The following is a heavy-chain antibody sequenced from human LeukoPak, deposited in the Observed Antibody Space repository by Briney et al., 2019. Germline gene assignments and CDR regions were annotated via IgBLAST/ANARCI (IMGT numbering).Heavy chain of an antibody. CDR3: TASAGRPRFDY. CDR1: GFAVSDNY. Sequence: GGSLRLSCAASGFAVSDNYMNWVRQAPGKGLEWVSVIYSGGSSYYADSVKGRFTISRDNSKNTVYLQMNSLRAEDTGVYYCTASAGRPRFDYWGQGTLVTVSS. CDR2: IYSGGSS. D-gene: IGHD2-21*02. J-gene: IGHJ4*02. V-gene: IGHV3-66*02.